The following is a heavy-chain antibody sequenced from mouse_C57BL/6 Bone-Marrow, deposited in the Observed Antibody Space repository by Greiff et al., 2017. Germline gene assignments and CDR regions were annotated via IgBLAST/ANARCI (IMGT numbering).Heavy chain of an antibody. J-gene: IGHJ2*01. Sequence: VQLQQSGAELVRPGTSVKMSCTASGYTFTNYWIGWAKQRPGHGLEWIGDIYPGGGYTNYNEQFKGKATLTAAKSSSTAYMQVSSLTSEDSAIYYCARLTWTFFDYWGQGTTLTVSS. D-gene: IGHD4-1*01. CDR3: ARLTWTFFDY. V-gene: IGHV1-63*01. CDR2: IYPGGGYT. CDR1: GYTFTNYW.